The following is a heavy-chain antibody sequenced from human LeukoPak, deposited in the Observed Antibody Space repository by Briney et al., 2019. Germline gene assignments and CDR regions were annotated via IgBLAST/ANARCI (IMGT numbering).Heavy chain of an antibody. CDR1: GFSLSTSGMR. J-gene: IGHJ4*02. CDR3: ARQDTAMVMDY. D-gene: IGHD5-18*01. V-gene: IGHV2-70*04. CDR2: IDWDDDK. Sequence: SGPTLVNPTQTLTLTCTFSGFSLSTSGMRVSWIRQPPGKALEWLTRIDWDDDKFYSTSLKTRLTISKDTSKNQVVLTMTNMDPVDTATYYCARQDTAMVMDYWGQGTLVTVSS.